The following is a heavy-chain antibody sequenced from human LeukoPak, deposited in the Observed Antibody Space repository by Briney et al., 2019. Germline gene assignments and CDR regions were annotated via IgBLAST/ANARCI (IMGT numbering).Heavy chain of an antibody. V-gene: IGHV1-69*13. J-gene: IGHJ6*01. CDR2: IIPIFGTA. Sequence: ASVKVSCKASGGTFSSYAISWVRQAPGQGLGWMGGIIPIFGTANYAQKFQGRVTITADESTSTAYMELSSLRSEDTAVYYCAREDYDILTGYPGGYYYYGMDVWGQGTTVTVSS. D-gene: IGHD3-9*01. CDR1: GGTFSSYA. CDR3: AREDYDILTGYPGGYYYYGMDV.